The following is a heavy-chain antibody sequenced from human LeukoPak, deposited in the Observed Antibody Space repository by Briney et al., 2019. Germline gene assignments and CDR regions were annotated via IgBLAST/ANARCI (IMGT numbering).Heavy chain of an antibody. J-gene: IGHJ4*02. Sequence: SETLSLTCTVSGGSISSSSYYWGWIRQPPGKGLEWIGSVYYSGSTYYNPSLKSRVTISVDTSKSQFSLKLSSVTAADTAVYYCARLSYSSGWYFDYWGQGTLVTVSS. D-gene: IGHD6-19*01. CDR3: ARLSYSSGWYFDY. V-gene: IGHV4-39*01. CDR1: GGSISSSSYY. CDR2: VYYSGST.